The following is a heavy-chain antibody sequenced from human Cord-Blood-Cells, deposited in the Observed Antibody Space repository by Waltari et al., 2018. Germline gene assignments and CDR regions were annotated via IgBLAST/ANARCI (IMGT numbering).Heavy chain of an antibody. CDR2: INHSGST. V-gene: IGHV4-34*01. J-gene: IGHJ3*02. Sequence: QVQLQQWGAGLLKPSETLSLTCAVYGGSFSGYSWSWIRQPPGKGLEWIGEINHSGSTNYNPSLKSRVTISVDTSKNQFSLKLSSVTAADTAVYYCARGRNKSPVAFDIWGQGTMVTVSS. CDR3: ARGRNKSPVAFDI. CDR1: GGSFSGYS.